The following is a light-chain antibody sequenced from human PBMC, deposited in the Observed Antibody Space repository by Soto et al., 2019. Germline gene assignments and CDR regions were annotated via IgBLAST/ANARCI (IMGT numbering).Light chain of an antibody. Sequence: QSALTQPASVSGSPGQSITISCTGTSSDVGGYNYVSWYQQHPGKAPKLMIYDVSNRPSGVSNRFSGSKSGNTASLTISRLQAEDEADYYCSAFTGTTYVFGTGNKVTVL. CDR2: DVS. V-gene: IGLV2-14*01. CDR3: SAFTGTTYV. J-gene: IGLJ1*01. CDR1: SSDVGGYNY.